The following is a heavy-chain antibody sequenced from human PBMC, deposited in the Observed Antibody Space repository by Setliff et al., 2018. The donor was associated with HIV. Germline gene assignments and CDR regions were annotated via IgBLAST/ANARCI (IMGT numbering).Heavy chain of an antibody. J-gene: IGHJ3*01. CDR2: IYPGDSNV. V-gene: IGHV5-51*01. D-gene: IGHD6-6*01. CDR3: ARPVHHAFDL. CDR1: GYIFTSYW. Sequence: PGESLKISCKASGYIFTSYWIAWVRHIPGKGLEWMGIIYPGDSNVKYSPSFQGQVTVSVDKATNTAFLQWRNLKASDTAMYYCARPVHHAFDLWGQGTMVTV.